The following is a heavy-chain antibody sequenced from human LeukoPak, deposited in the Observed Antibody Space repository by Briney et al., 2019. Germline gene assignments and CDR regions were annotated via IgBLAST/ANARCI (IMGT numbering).Heavy chain of an antibody. J-gene: IGHJ4*02. CDR1: GGSFSGYY. D-gene: IGHD1-7*01. CDR3: AREVTGTTRPFDY. Sequence: SETLSLTCAVYGGSFSGYYWSWIRQPPGKGLEWIGEINHSGSTNYNPSLKSRVTISVDTSKNQFSLKLSSVTAADTAVYYCAREVTGTTRPFDYWGQGTLVTASS. V-gene: IGHV4-34*01. CDR2: INHSGST.